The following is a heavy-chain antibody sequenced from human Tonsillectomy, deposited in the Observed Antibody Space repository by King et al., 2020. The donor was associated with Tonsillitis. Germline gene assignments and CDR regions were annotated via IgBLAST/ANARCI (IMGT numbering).Heavy chain of an antibody. CDR1: GYSFTHYW. CDR2: IYPGDSDT. V-gene: IGHV5-51*01. D-gene: IGHD3-3*01. Sequence: QLVQSGAEVKKPGESLKISCKGSGYSFTHYWIAWVRQMPGKGLEWMGIIYPGDSDTRYSPSLQGQVTISADKSINTAYLHWSSLKASDTAMYYCARHSDDFWSKHFQLWGQGTLVTVSS. CDR3: ARHSDDFWSKHFQL. J-gene: IGHJ1*01.